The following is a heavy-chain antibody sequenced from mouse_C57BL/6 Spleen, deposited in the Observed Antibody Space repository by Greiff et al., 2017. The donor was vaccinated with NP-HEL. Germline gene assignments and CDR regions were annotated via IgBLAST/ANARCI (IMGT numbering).Heavy chain of an antibody. V-gene: IGHV1-61*01. CDR2: IYPSDSET. CDR1: GYTFTSYW. J-gene: IGHJ1*03. CDR3: ARDWYFDV. Sequence: QVQLQQPGAELVRPGSSVKLSCKASGYTFTSYWMDWVKQRPGQGLAWIGNIYPSDSETHYNQKFKDKATLTVDKSSSTAYMQLSSLTSEDSAVYYCARDWYFDVWGTGTTVTVSS.